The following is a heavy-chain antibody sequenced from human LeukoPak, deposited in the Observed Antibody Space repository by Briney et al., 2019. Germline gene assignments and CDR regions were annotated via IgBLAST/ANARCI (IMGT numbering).Heavy chain of an antibody. D-gene: IGHD4-17*01. CDR1: GGSINSGTYR. CDR2: IYYSGST. J-gene: IGHJ4*02. CDR3: ARQVDGDYLDY. Sequence: PSETLSLTCNVSGGSINSGTYRWAWVRQPPGKGLEWIGSIYYSGSTYYNPSLKSRVTISVDTSKNQFSLKLSSVTAADTAVYYCARQVDGDYLDYWGQGTLVTVSS. V-gene: IGHV4-39*01.